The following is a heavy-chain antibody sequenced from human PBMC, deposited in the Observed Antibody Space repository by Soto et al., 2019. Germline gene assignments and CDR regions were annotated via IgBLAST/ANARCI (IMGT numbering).Heavy chain of an antibody. Sequence: LRLSCAASGFTFSSYGMHWVRQAPGKGLEWVAVIPYDGSNKYYADSVKGRFTISRDNSKNTLYLQMNSLRAEDTAVYYCAKDRRGYEYYGMDVWGQGTTVTVSS. CDR3: AKDRRGYEYYGMDV. D-gene: IGHD6-6*01. V-gene: IGHV3-30*18. J-gene: IGHJ6*02. CDR1: GFTFSSYG. CDR2: IPYDGSNK.